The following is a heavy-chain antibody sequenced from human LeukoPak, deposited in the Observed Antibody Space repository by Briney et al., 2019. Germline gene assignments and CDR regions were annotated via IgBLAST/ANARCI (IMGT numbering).Heavy chain of an antibody. CDR2: IYYSGST. Sequence: SSETLSLTCSVSGGSISSYYWSWIRQPPGKGLEWLGYIYYSGSTNYNPSLKSRVTISVKMSKKEFSLKLSAVTAADTAVYYCARHDWSYPYFDYWGQGILVTVSS. D-gene: IGHD1-7*01. V-gene: IGHV4-59*01. CDR3: ARHDWSYPYFDY. CDR1: GGSISSYY. J-gene: IGHJ4*02.